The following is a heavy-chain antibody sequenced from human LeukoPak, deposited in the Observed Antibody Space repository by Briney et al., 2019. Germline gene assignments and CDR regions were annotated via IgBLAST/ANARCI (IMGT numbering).Heavy chain of an antibody. Sequence: GGSLRLSCAASGFTFSNAWMSWVRQAPGKGLEWVSSISGSGGSTQYAASVQGRFTISRDNSKNTLYLQMNSLRAEDTAVYYCAKDPNGDYIGTFDIWGQGTMVTVSS. CDR2: ISGSGGST. CDR1: GFTFSNAW. V-gene: IGHV3-23*01. J-gene: IGHJ3*02. D-gene: IGHD4-17*01. CDR3: AKDPNGDYIGTFDI.